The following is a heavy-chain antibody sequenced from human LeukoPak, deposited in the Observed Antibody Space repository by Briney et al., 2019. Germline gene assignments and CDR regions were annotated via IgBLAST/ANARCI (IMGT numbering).Heavy chain of an antibody. CDR2: IYHSGST. Sequence: SETLSLTCNVSGYSITNGYYWGWIRQPPGKGLEWIGIIYHSGSTYYNPSLKSRVTISVATSKNQFSLKLNSVTAADTAVYYCARTETYSSGWYDPFFDYWGQGILVTVSS. D-gene: IGHD6-19*01. V-gene: IGHV4-38-2*02. CDR3: ARTETYSSGWYDPFFDY. CDR1: GYSITNGYY. J-gene: IGHJ4*02.